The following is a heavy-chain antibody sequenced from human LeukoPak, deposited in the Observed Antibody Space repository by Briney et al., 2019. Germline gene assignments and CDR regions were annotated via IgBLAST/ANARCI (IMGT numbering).Heavy chain of an antibody. D-gene: IGHD6-25*01. CDR1: GVSFSGYY. V-gene: IGHV4-34*01. CDR3: VRGSQRNYGMDV. Sequence: PSETLSLTCAVYGVSFSGYYWSWIRQPPGKGLEWIGEINHSGSTNYNPSLKSRVTISVDTSKNQFSLKLSSVTAADTAVYYCVRGSQRNYGMDVWGQGTTVTVSS. J-gene: IGHJ6*02. CDR2: INHSGST.